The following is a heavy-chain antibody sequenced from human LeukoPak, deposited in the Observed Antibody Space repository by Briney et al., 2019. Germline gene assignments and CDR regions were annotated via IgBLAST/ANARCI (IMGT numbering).Heavy chain of an antibody. Sequence: GGSLRLSCAASGITVTTYWIHWVRQVPGKGLVWVSRIFSDGGSASYADSVRGRFTISRGNAKNSLYLQMDSLRVEDTAFYYCAKDNRRHYTSGPNPDSLHWGQGALVTVSS. V-gene: IGHV3-74*01. J-gene: IGHJ4*02. CDR3: AKDNRRHYTSGPNPDSLH. CDR1: GITVTTYW. CDR2: IFSDGGSA. D-gene: IGHD6-19*01.